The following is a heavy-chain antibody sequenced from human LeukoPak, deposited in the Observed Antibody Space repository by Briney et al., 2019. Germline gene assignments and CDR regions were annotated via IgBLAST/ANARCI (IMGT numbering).Heavy chain of an antibody. V-gene: IGHV3-21*01. CDR1: GFSFDSYT. CDR2: ISSSSTFI. Sequence: PGGSPRLSCAASGFSFDSYTMNWVRQAPGKGVEWVSSISSSSTFINYADSVKGRLTISRDNAKNSLYLQMDSLRAEDTAFYYCARAGIAYFDVDYWGQGTLVTV. D-gene: IGHD3-22*01. J-gene: IGHJ4*02. CDR3: ARAGIAYFDVDY.